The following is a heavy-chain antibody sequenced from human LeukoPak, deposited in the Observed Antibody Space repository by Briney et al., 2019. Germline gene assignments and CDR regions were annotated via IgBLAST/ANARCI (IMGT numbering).Heavy chain of an antibody. J-gene: IGHJ5*02. CDR3: ARSDAYYDILTGYYRYNWFDP. Sequence: SETLSLTCTVSGGSISSYYWSWIRQPPGKGLEWIGYIYYSGSTNYNPPLKSRVTISVDTSKNQFSLKLSSVTAADTAVYYCARSDAYYDILTGYYRYNWFDPWGQGTLVTVSS. D-gene: IGHD3-9*01. CDR1: GGSISSYY. V-gene: IGHV4-59*08. CDR2: IYYSGST.